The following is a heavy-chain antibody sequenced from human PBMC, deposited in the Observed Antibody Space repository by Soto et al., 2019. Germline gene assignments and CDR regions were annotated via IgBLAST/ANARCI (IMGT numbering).Heavy chain of an antibody. J-gene: IGHJ4*02. CDR1: GFTFSDYY. V-gene: IGHV3-11*03. Sequence: GGSLRLSCTASGFTFSDYYMSWIRQAPGKGLEWVSYISSSSSYTNYADFVKGRFTISRDNAKNSLYLQMNSLRAEDTAVYYCASGGPYLEFAYWGQGALVTVSS. CDR3: ASGGPYLEFAY. D-gene: IGHD1-1*01. CDR2: ISSSSSYT.